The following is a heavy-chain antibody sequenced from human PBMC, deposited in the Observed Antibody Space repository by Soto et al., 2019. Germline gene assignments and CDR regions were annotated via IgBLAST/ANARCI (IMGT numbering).Heavy chain of an antibody. CDR2: ISSSSSTI. V-gene: IGHV3-48*01. Sequence: GRSLRLSCAASGLTFSSYSMNWVRQAPGKGLKWVSYISSSSSTIYYADSVKGRFTISRDNAKNSLYLQMNSLRAEDTAVYYCAREGFYYYYGMDVWGQGTTVTVSS. CDR1: GLTFSSYS. J-gene: IGHJ6*02. CDR3: AREGFYYYYGMDV.